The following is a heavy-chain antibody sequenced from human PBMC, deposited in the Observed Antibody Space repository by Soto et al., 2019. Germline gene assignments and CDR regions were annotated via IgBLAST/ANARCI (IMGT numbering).Heavy chain of an antibody. Sequence: GGSLRLSCAASGFTFDDYTMHWVRQAPGKGLEWVSLISWDGGSTYYADSVKGRFTISRDNSKNSLYLQMNSLRTEDTALYYCAKGPEYSSSWRGYFQHWGQGTLVTVSS. D-gene: IGHD6-13*01. CDR2: ISWDGGST. CDR3: AKGPEYSSSWRGYFQH. J-gene: IGHJ1*01. CDR1: GFTFDDYT. V-gene: IGHV3-43*01.